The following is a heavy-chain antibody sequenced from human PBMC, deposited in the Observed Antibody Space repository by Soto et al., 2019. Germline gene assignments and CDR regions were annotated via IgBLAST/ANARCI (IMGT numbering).Heavy chain of an antibody. Sequence: QVQLQESGSGLLKPSQTLSLTCTVSGGSISSGGYSWSWIRQPPGKGLEWIGYIYHSGSTYYNPSLESRVTVSIDRSKNQFSLELTSVTAADTAVYFCARVGYCTNGVCFAYFDYWGQGTLVTVSS. D-gene: IGHD2-8*01. CDR2: IYHSGST. CDR3: ARVGYCTNGVCFAYFDY. CDR1: GGSISSGGYS. V-gene: IGHV4-30-2*01. J-gene: IGHJ4*02.